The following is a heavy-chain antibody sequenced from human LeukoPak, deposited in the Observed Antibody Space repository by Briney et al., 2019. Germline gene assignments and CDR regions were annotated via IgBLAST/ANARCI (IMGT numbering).Heavy chain of an antibody. D-gene: IGHD3-16*01. CDR3: AKDRVGAPPGDWEYLGASNCFDI. CDR2: IGTYNGNT. Sequence: ASVKVSCKASGYTFNRYGVNWVRQAPGQGVEWMGWIGTYNGNTNLAQKFKGRVTMTTDTATSTAYMELKSLRLDDTAVYYCAKDRVGAPPGDWEYLGASNCFDIWGQGTMVSVSS. J-gene: IGHJ3*02. CDR1: GYTFNRYG. V-gene: IGHV1-18*01.